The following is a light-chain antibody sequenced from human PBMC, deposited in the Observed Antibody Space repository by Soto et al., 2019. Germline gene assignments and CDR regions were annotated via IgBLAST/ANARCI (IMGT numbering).Light chain of an antibody. CDR2: HDD. J-gene: IGLJ2*01. V-gene: IGLV1-36*01. CDR1: SSNIGKNA. CDR3: AVWDDSLDAEV. Sequence: QSVLTQPPSVSEAPSQRVTISCSGRSSNIGKNAVNWYQQLPGKAPKLLIYHDDLLPSGVSDRFSGSKSGTSASLAISGLQSEDEADYYCAVWDDSLDAEVFGGGTQLTVL.